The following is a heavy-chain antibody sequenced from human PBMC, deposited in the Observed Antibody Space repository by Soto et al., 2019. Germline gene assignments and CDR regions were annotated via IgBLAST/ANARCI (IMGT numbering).Heavy chain of an antibody. J-gene: IGHJ4*02. Sequence: GASVKVSCKASGYTFTSYGISWVRQAPGQGLEWMAWISAYNGNTNYAQKLQGRVTMTTDTSTSTAYMELRSLRSDDTAVYYCARDVLRGYSSGWDDYWGQGTLVTVSS. D-gene: IGHD6-19*01. CDR2: ISAYNGNT. V-gene: IGHV1-18*01. CDR3: ARDVLRGYSSGWDDY. CDR1: GYTFTSYG.